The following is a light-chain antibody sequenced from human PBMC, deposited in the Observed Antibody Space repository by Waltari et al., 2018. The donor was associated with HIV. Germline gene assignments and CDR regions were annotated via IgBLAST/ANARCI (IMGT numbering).Light chain of an antibody. V-gene: IGKV3D-15*01. CDR3: QQYENWPPIT. CDR2: GAY. CDR1: QNVNFN. J-gene: IGKJ5*01. Sequence: EIVMTQSPATLSVSPGERVTLSCRASQNVNFNLAWYQQKPGQAPRLLIYGAYGRAADIPARFSGSGSGTEFTLTISSLQSEDFAVYYCQQYENWPPITFGQGTRLEIK.